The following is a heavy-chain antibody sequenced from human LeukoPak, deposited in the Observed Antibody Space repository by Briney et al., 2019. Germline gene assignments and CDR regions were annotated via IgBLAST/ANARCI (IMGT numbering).Heavy chain of an antibody. V-gene: IGHV1-2*02. CDR1: EYTFTGYY. J-gene: IGHJ4*02. CDR2: TNPNTGDT. CDR3: ARRRCSGSSCQSYYFDF. D-gene: IGHD2-15*01. Sequence: ASVKVSCKASEYTFTGYYMHWVRQAPGQGLEWVGWTNPNTGDTNYAQKFQGRVTMTRDTSITTSYMELSRLRSDDTAVYYCARRRCSGSSCQSYYFDFWGQGTLVTVSS.